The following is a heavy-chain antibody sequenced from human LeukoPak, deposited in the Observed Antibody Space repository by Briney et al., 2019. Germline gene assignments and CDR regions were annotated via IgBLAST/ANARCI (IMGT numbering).Heavy chain of an antibody. Sequence: ASVKVSCKASASTFSTYAIHWVRQAPGQGLEWMGWISTGNGNTRYSKAFQDRFTTTIDTSASTVYMELRGLRSEDMAVYYCAGEKYYRIGRFDRAYLDDWGQGTLVTVSS. D-gene: IGHD3-10*01. CDR2: ISTGNGNT. CDR3: AGEKYYRIGRFDRAYLDD. CDR1: ASTFSTYA. V-gene: IGHV1-3*03. J-gene: IGHJ4*02.